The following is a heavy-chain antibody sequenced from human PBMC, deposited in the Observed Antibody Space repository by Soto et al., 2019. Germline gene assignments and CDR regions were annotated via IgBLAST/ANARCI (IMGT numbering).Heavy chain of an antibody. V-gene: IGHV3-48*02. J-gene: IGHJ4*02. CDR2: ISSSSSAL. D-gene: IGHD6-19*01. CDR1: GFTFSTYS. CDR3: ARVRSSGWYFDY. Sequence: GGSLRLSCAASGFTFSTYSINWVRQAPGKGLEWVSYISSSSSALYYADSVKGRFTISRDNAKNSLYLQMNSLRDEDTAVYYCARVRSSGWYFDYWGQGTLVTSPQ.